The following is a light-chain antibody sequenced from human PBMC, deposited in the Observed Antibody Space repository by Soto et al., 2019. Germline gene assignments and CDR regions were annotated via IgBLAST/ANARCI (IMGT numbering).Light chain of an antibody. Sequence: QSVLTQPPSASGTPGQRVTISCSGSSSNIGSNTVNWYQQLPGTAPKLLIYSNNQRPSEGPDRFSGSKSGTSASLAISGLQSEDEGDYYCAAWDDSLNGYVFGTGSKLTVL. J-gene: IGLJ1*01. V-gene: IGLV1-44*01. CDR3: AAWDDSLNGYV. CDR1: SSNIGSNT. CDR2: SNN.